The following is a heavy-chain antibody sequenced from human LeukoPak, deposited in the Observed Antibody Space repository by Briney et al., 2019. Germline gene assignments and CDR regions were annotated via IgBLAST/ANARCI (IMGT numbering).Heavy chain of an antibody. CDR3: AKGRLSGVVVAGYGMDV. Sequence: GGSLRLSCAASGFTLSSYAMSWVRQAPGKGLEWVSATSGSGGSTYYADSVKGRFTISRDNSKNTLYLQTNSLRAEDTAVYYCAKGRLSGVVVAGYGMDVRGQGTTITVSS. CDR2: TSGSGGST. D-gene: IGHD6-19*01. CDR1: GFTLSSYA. V-gene: IGHV3-23*01. J-gene: IGHJ6*02.